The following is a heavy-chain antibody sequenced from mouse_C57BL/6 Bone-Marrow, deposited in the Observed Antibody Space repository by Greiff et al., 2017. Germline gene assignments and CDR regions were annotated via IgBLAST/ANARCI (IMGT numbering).Heavy chain of an antibody. D-gene: IGHD4-1*01. Sequence: VQLQQSGAELVKPGASVKISCKASGYAFSSYWMNWVKQRPGKGLEWIGQIYPGDGDTNYNGKFKGKATLTADKSSSTAYMQLSSLTAEDSAVYFCARLTGSYWYFDVWGTGTTVTVSS. CDR2: IYPGDGDT. CDR3: ARLTGSYWYFDV. CDR1: GYAFSSYW. V-gene: IGHV1-80*01. J-gene: IGHJ1*03.